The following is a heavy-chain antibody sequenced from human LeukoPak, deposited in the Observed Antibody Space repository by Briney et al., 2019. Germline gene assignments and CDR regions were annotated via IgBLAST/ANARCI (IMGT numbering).Heavy chain of an antibody. V-gene: IGHV2-5*02. CDR1: GFSLSTSGVG. Sequence: ASGPTLVNPTQTLTLTCTFSGFSLSTSGVGVGWIRQPPGKALEWLALIYWDDDKRYSPSLKSRLTITKDTSKNQVVLTMTNMDPVDTATYYCAHRRGVGCCSGGSCYSDGYNWFDPWGQGTLVTVSS. CDR3: AHRRGVGCCSGGSCYSDGYNWFDP. D-gene: IGHD2-15*01. CDR2: IYWDDDK. J-gene: IGHJ5*02.